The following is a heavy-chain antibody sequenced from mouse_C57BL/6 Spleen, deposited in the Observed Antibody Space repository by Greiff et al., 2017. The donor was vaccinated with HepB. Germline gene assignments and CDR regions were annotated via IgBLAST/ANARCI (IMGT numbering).Heavy chain of an antibody. CDR1: GFTFSDYG. CDR2: ISSGSSTI. V-gene: IGHV5-17*01. J-gene: IGHJ4*01. D-gene: IGHD1-3*01. Sequence: EVKLMESGGGLVKPGGSLKLSCAASGFTFSDYGMHWVRQAPEKGLEWVAYISSGSSTIYYADTVKGRFTISRDNAKNTLFLQMTSLRSEDTAMYYCARGGLKGFAMDYWGQGTSVTVSS. CDR3: ARGGLKGFAMDY.